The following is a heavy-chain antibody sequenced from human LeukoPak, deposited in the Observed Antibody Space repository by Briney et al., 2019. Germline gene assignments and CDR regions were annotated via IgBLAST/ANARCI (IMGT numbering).Heavy chain of an antibody. V-gene: IGHV2-5*02. D-gene: IGHD3-9*01. CDR1: GFSLSTRGVG. Sequence: SGPTLVNPTQTLTLTCTFSGFSLSTRGVGVGWIRQPPGKALEWLALIYWDDDKRYSPSLKSRLTITKDTSKNQVVLTMTNMDPVDTATYYCAHSVLPAYYDILTGSDADYFDYWGQGTLVTVSS. J-gene: IGHJ4*02. CDR2: IYWDDDK. CDR3: AHSVLPAYYDILTGSDADYFDY.